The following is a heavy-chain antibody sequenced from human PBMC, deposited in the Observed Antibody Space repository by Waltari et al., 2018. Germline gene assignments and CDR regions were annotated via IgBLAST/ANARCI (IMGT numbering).Heavy chain of an antibody. CDR2: IKSYTSGGTT. V-gene: IGHV3-15*01. CDR3: SADASELGQGELDY. D-gene: IGHD1-26*01. J-gene: IGHJ4*02. Sequence: EVQLVESGGGFVKRGGSLRLSCAASGFSFTYAWMSWFRQAPGKGLEWIARIKSYTSGGTTDYAAPVKGRFTISKDDSKSTLFLEMSSLKTEDTAVYYCSADASELGQGELDYWGQGTLVTVSS. CDR1: GFSFTYAW.